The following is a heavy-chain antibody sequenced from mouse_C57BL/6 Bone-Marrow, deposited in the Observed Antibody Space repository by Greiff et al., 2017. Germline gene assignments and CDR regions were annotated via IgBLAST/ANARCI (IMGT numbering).Heavy chain of an antibody. Sequence: EVQLQQSGTVLARPGASVKMSCKTSGYTFTSYWMHWVKQRPGQGLEWIGAIYPGNSDTSYNQKFKGKAKLTAVTSASTAYMELSSLTNEDSAVYYCTKANYYREFAYWGQGTLVTVAA. CDR1: GYTFTSYW. CDR3: TKANYYREFAY. V-gene: IGHV1-5*01. D-gene: IGHD2-12*01. CDR2: IYPGNSDT. J-gene: IGHJ3*01.